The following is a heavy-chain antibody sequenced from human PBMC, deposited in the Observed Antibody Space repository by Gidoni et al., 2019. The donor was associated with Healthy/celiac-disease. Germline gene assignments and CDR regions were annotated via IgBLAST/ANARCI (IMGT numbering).Heavy chain of an antibody. CDR3: AREVDGAFDI. D-gene: IGHD3-9*01. Sequence: QVPLVQSGAEVKKPGASVKVSCKASGYTFTGYYMPWVRQAPGQGLEWMGWINPNSGGTNYAQKLQGWVTMTRDTSKSTAYRELSRLRSDDTAGYYCAREVDGAFDIWGQGTMVTVSS. CDR1: GYTFTGYY. CDR2: INPNSGGT. J-gene: IGHJ3*02. V-gene: IGHV1-2*04.